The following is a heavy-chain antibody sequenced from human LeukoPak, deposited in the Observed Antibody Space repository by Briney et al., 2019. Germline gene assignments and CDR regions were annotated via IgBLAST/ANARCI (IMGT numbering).Heavy chain of an antibody. CDR1: GGSISSGGYY. CDR3: ARDLAGSYCSSTSCYAVGWFDP. Sequence: PSQTLSLTCTVSGGSISSGGYYWSWIRQHPGKGLEWTGYIYYSGSTYYNPSLMSRVTISVDTSKNQFSLKLSSVTAADTAVYYCARDLAGSYCSSTSCYAVGWFDPWGQGTLVTVSS. V-gene: IGHV4-31*03. CDR2: IYYSGST. D-gene: IGHD2-2*01. J-gene: IGHJ5*02.